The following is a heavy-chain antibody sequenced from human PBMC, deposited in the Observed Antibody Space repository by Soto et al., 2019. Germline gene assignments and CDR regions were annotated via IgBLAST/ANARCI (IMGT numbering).Heavy chain of an antibody. D-gene: IGHD2-21*02. J-gene: IGHJ4*02. V-gene: IGHV3-30-3*01. CDR3: ARDRDVVVTATFDY. CDR1: GFTFSSYA. CDR2: ISYDGSNK. Sequence: QVQLVESGGGVVKPGRSLRLSCAPSGFTFSSYAMHGVRQAPGKGLEWVAVISYDGSNKYYANSVKGRFTISRDNSKNTLYLQMNSLRAEDTAVYYCARDRDVVVTATFDYWGQGTLVTVSS.